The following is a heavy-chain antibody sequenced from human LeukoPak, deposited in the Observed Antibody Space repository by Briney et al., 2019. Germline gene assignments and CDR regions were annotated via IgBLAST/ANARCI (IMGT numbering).Heavy chain of an antibody. CDR1: GFTFSYYG. Sequence: GGSLRLSRAASGFTFSYYGMNWVRQAPGKGLEWVSGVTGSGTSTYYADSVRGRFTISRDNSKNTLYLQMNSLRVEDTAVYYCAKPMGSSGYYHFDYWGQGTLVTVSS. J-gene: IGHJ4*02. CDR3: AKPMGSSGYYHFDY. V-gene: IGHV3-23*01. CDR2: VTGSGTST. D-gene: IGHD3-22*01.